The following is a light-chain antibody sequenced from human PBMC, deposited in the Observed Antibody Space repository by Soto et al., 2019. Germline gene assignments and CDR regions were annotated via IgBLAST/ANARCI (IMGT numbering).Light chain of an antibody. CDR3: QQYGSSSFT. CDR2: GAS. CDR1: QSVSSN. V-gene: IGKV3-20*01. Sequence: EIVLTQSPATLSLSPGERATLSCRASQSVSSNLAWYQQEPGQAPRLLIYGASSRATGIPDRFSGSGSGTDFTLTISRLEPEDFAVYYCQQYGSSSFTFGPGTKVDI. J-gene: IGKJ3*01.